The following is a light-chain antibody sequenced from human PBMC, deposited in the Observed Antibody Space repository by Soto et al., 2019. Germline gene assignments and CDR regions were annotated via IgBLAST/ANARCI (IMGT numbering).Light chain of an antibody. J-gene: IGKJ1*01. V-gene: IGKV1-5*03. CDR1: QSISSW. CDR2: KAS. CDR3: QQYNSYSPWA. Sequence: DIQMTQSPSTLSASVGDRVTITCRASQSISSWLAWYQQKPGKAPKLLIYKASSLESGVPLRFSGSGSGTEFTLTISSLQSDDFANYYCQQYNSYSPWAFGQGTKVEIK.